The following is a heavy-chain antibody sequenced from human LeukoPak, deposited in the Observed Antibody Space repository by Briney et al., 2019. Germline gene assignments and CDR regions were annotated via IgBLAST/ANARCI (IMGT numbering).Heavy chain of an antibody. Sequence: ASVKVSCKASGYTFTSSYINWVRQAPGQGLEWMGWINPNSGGTNYAQKFQGRVTMTRDTSISTAYMELSRLRSDDTAVYYCARAGNHCSGGSCYRSGFDYWGQGTLVTVSS. CDR1: GYTFTSSY. CDR3: ARAGNHCSGGSCYRSGFDY. V-gene: IGHV1-2*02. D-gene: IGHD2-15*01. J-gene: IGHJ4*02. CDR2: INPNSGGT.